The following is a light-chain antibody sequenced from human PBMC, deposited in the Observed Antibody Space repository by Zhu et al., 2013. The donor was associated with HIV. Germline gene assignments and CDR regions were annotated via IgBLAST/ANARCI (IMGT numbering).Light chain of an antibody. V-gene: IGKV1-9*01. CDR2: AAS. Sequence: DIQLTQSPSFLSASVGDRVTITCRASQGISSYLAWYQQEPGKAPNLLIYAASTLQTGVPSRFSGSGPGTEFTLTISSLQPEDFATYYCQHLNTYPPYTFGQGTKLEIK. CDR1: QGISSY. CDR3: QHLNTYPPYT. J-gene: IGKJ2*01.